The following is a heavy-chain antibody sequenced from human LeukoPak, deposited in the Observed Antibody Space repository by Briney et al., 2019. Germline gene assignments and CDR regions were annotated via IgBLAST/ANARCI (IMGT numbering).Heavy chain of an antibody. CDR3: AREYYDILTGYYFLDY. CDR1: GYTFTTYA. V-gene: IGHV1-3*01. D-gene: IGHD3-9*01. CDR2: INAGNGNT. J-gene: IGHJ4*02. Sequence: ASVKVSCRTSGYTFTTYAIHWVRQAPGQRLEWMGWINAGNGNTKYSQKFEGRVTITRDTAASTAYVELSSLRFEDTAVYYCAREYYDILTGYYFLDYWGQGTLVAVSS.